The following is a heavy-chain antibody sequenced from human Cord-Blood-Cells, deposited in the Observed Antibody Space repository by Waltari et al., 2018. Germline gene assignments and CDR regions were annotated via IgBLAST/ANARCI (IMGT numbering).Heavy chain of an antibody. CDR2: SKPNTGNP. V-gene: IGHV7-4-1*02. J-gene: IGHJ6*02. CDR3: ARDGDIVVVPAARKYGMDV. CDR1: GYTFTSYA. Sequence: QVQLVQSGSELKKPGASVKVSCKASGYTFTSYAMNWVRQATGQGLEWMGWSKPNTGNPTDAKGLTGRFVFSVDTSVSTAYLQSSSLKAEDTAVYYCARDGDIVVVPAARKYGMDVWGQGTTVTVSS. D-gene: IGHD2-2*01.